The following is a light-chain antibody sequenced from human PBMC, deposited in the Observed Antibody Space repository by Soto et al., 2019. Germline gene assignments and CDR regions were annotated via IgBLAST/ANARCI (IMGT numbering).Light chain of an antibody. J-gene: IGKJ4*01. CDR1: QSINNN. CDR3: QQSNNWPLT. V-gene: IGKV3-15*01. Sequence: DIVMTQSPSTLSVSPGERATLSCRASQSINNNLAWYQQKPGQAPRLLIYGASTRATGIPARFSGSASGTEYSLTISSLQSEDFAVYYCQQSNNWPLTFGGGTKVEIK. CDR2: GAS.